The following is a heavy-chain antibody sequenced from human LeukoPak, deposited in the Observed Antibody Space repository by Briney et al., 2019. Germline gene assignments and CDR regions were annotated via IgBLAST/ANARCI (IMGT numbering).Heavy chain of an antibody. D-gene: IGHD4-17*01. CDR3: AKDDDDGDHVVVDH. V-gene: IGHV3-53*01. J-gene: IGHJ4*02. Sequence: GGSLRLSCAASGFTVSGNFLGWVRQAPGKGLEWVSVVYSGGFIYYADSVKGRFTVSRDNSKNTEYLQMNSLRAEDTAIYYCAKDDDDGDHVVVDHWGQGTLVTVSS. CDR1: GFTVSGNF. CDR2: VYSGGFI.